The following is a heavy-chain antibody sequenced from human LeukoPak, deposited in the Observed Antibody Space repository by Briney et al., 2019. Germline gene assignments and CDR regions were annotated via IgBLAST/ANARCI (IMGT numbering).Heavy chain of an antibody. CDR3: ARHRVGSGDTYYDFWSGYSGFDP. CDR2: IYHSGST. Sequence: SETLSLTCAVSGYSISSGYYWGWIRQPPGKGLEWIGSIYHSGSTYYNPSLKSRVTISVDTSKNQFSLKLSSVTAADTAVYYCARHRVGSGDTYYDFWSGYSGFDPWGQGTLVTVS. CDR1: GYSISSGYY. D-gene: IGHD3-3*01. V-gene: IGHV4-38-2*01. J-gene: IGHJ5*02.